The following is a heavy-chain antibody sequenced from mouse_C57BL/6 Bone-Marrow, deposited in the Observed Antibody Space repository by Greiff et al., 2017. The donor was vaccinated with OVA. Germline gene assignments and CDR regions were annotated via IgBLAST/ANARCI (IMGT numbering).Heavy chain of an antibody. V-gene: IGHV1-54*01. J-gene: IGHJ3*01. Sequence: QVQLQQSGAELVRPGTSVKVSCKASGYAFTTYLIEWVKQRPGQGLEWIGVINPGSGGTNYNEKFKGKATLTADKSSSTAYMQLSSLTSEDSAVYFCARYDGYSGFAYWGQGTLVTVSA. CDR1: GYAFTTYL. D-gene: IGHD2-3*01. CDR2: INPGSGGT. CDR3: ARYDGYSGFAY.